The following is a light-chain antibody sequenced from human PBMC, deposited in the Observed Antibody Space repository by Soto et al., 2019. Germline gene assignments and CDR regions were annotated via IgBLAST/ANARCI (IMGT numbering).Light chain of an antibody. V-gene: IGKV3-20*01. Sequence: EIVLTQSPGTLSLSPGERATLSCRASQSVSSSYLAWYQKKAGQAPRLLFYGASSRATGIPDRFSGSGSGTDFTLTISRLEPEDFAVYYCQQYGSSPSTFGQGTKVEIK. J-gene: IGKJ1*01. CDR1: QSVSSSY. CDR2: GAS. CDR3: QQYGSSPST.